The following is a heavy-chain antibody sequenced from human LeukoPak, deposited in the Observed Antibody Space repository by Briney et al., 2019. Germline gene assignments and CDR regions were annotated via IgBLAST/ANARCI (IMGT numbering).Heavy chain of an antibody. V-gene: IGHV1-69*04. CDR3: ARDLGRMDV. Sequence: GASVKVSCKASGGTFSSYTISWVRQAPGQGLEWMGRIIPILNITDYAQKFQGRVTITADESTSTAYMELSSLRSEDTAVYYCARDLGRMDVWGKGTTVTVSS. CDR2: IIPILNIT. CDR1: GGTFSSYT. J-gene: IGHJ6*04.